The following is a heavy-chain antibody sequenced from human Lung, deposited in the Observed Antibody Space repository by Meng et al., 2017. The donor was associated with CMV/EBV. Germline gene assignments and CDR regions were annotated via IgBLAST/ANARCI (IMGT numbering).Heavy chain of an antibody. CDR1: GFTFGDYA. CDR3: TRSYDSTGYYPGYFQH. Sequence: SXTASGFTFGDYAVSWVRQAPGRGLEWVGFIRSKAYGGTTEYAASVKGRFTISRDDSKGIAYLQMNSLKSEDTAVYYSTRSYDSTGYYPGYFQHWGQGTXVTVSS. V-gene: IGHV3-49*04. D-gene: IGHD3-22*01. CDR2: IRSKAYGGTT. J-gene: IGHJ1*01.